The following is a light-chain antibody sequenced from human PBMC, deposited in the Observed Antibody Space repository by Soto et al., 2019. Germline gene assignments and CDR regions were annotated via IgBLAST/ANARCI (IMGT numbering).Light chain of an antibody. CDR3: QLIYRNPDT. J-gene: IGKJ3*01. CDR1: QSIRSY. CDR2: AAS. Sequence: DIQMTQSPSSLSASVGDLVTIACRASQSIRSYLNWYQQKAGKAPELLIYAASSLHSGVPSRFSGSGSGTDCSLTISSLQPEGFANYFWQLIYRNPDTCGPGTKVDLK. V-gene: IGKV1-39*01.